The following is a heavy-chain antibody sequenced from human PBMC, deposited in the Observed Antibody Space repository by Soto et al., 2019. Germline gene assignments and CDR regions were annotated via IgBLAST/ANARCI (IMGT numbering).Heavy chain of an antibody. V-gene: IGHV3-33*01. CDR2: IWYDGSNK. CDR1: GFTFSSYG. J-gene: IGHJ4*02. CDR3: AREGAYGDSFPKAQDY. Sequence: QVQLVESGGGVVQPGRSLRLSCAASGFTFSSYGMHWVRQAPGKGLEWVAVIWYDGSNKDYADSVKGRFTISRDNSKNTLYLQLNGLSAEDTAVYYCAREGAYGDSFPKAQDYWGQGALVTVSA. D-gene: IGHD4-17*01.